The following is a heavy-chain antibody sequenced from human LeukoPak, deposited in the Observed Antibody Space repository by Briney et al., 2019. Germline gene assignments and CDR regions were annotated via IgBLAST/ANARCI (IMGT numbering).Heavy chain of an antibody. V-gene: IGHV1-18*01. CDR2: ISAYNGNR. J-gene: IGHJ4*02. D-gene: IGHD2-2*01. Sequence: GASVKVSCKASGYTFRSYAISWVRQAPGQGLEWMGWISAYNGNRNYAQKLQGRVTMTTDTSTSTAYMELRSLRSDDTAVYYCARLIPQVVVPGAVDCWGQGTLVTVSS. CDR1: GYTFRSYA. CDR3: ARLIPQVVVPGAVDC.